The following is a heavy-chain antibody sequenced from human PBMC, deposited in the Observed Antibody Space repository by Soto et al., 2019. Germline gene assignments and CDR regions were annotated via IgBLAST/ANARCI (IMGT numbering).Heavy chain of an antibody. CDR1: GFSLTTGVG. V-gene: IGHV2-5*02. Sequence: ITLEESGPALVKPTETLTLTCTISGFSLTTGVGVGWVRQPPGKALEWLALVYWDDDKHYTPSLMSRLTITKDISKGQVVLTMTNMDAVDTATYYCATLTADFWGPGTLVTVSS. J-gene: IGHJ4*02. CDR2: VYWDDDK. CDR3: ATLTADF.